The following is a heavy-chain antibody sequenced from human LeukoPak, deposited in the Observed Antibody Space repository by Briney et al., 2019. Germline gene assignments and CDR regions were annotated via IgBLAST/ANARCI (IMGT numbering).Heavy chain of an antibody. D-gene: IGHD6-13*01. J-gene: IGHJ4*02. V-gene: IGHV1-69*04. CDR1: GGTFSSYA. CDR3: ARDLTIVAAGLSGY. Sequence: ASVKVSCKASGGTFSSYAISWVRQAPGQGLEWMGRIIPILGIANYAQKFQGRVTITADKSTSTAYMELRSLRSDDTAVYYCARDLTIVAAGLSGYWGQGTLVTVSS. CDR2: IIPILGIA.